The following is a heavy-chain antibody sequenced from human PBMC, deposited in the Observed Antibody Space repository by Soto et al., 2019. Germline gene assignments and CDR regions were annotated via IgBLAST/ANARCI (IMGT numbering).Heavy chain of an antibody. D-gene: IGHD3-9*01. V-gene: IGHV3-73*01. CDR1: GFTFSDAT. CDR3: SRDDSDWFFN. Sequence: GGSLRLSCATSGFTFSDATIHWVRRASGKGLEWVGRIRSKANSYTTEYAASVKGKFTISRDDTKNTAYLQMNSLKTEDTAVYYCSRDDSDWFFNWGRGTLVTVSS. J-gene: IGHJ4*02. CDR2: IRSKANSYTT.